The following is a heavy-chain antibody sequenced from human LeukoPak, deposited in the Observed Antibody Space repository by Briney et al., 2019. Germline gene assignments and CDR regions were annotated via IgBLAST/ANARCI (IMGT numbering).Heavy chain of an antibody. CDR1: GFTFSSYG. Sequence: GGSLRLSCAASGFTFSSYGMHWVRQAPGKGLEWVAVVSYDGSNKYYADSVKGRFTISRDNSKNTLYLQMNSLRAEDTAVYYCANGARILTRRYYYGMDVWGQGTTVTVSS. CDR3: ANGARILTRRYYYGMDV. D-gene: IGHD3-9*01. J-gene: IGHJ6*02. CDR2: VSYDGSNK. V-gene: IGHV3-30*18.